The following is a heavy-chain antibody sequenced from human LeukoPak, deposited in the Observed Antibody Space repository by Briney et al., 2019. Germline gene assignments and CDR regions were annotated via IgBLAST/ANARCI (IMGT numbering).Heavy chain of an antibody. CDR1: GGSISSYY. CDR2: IYTSGST. J-gene: IGHJ6*03. D-gene: IGHD3-10*01. CDR3: ARAPTMVRGPNYYYYYMDV. V-gene: IGHV4-4*07. Sequence: SETQSLTCTVSGGSISSYYWSWIRQPAGKGLEWIGRIYTSGSTNYNPSLKSRVTISVDKSKNQFSLKLSSVTAADTAVYYCARAPTMVRGPNYYYYYMDVWGKGTTVTVSS.